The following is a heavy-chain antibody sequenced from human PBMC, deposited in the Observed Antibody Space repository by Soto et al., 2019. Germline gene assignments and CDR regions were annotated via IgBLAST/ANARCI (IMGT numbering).Heavy chain of an antibody. CDR3: ARGGGSPYHNHGFDP. CDR1: GASITQYY. D-gene: IGHD6-13*01. J-gene: IGHJ5*02. V-gene: IGHV4-59*01. Sequence: SETLSLTCTVSGASITQYYWNWIRQSPGKGLEWIVSVSSTGSTVFNPSLTSRVTVSLDTSKNQFSLTLNSVTAADTAVYYCARGGGSPYHNHGFDPWGQGTLVTVSS. CDR2: VSSTGST.